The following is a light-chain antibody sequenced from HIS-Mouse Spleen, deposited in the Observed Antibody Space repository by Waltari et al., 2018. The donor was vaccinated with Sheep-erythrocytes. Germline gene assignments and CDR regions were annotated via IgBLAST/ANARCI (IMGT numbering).Light chain of an antibody. J-gene: IGLJ2*01. CDR2: DVS. Sequence: QSALTQPRTVSGSPGQSVTISCTGTSSAVGGYNYVSWYQPHPGKAPKPMLSDVSKRPSGVPDRFSGSKSGNTASLTISVLQAEDEADYYCCSYAGSYTLVFGGGTKLTVL. CDR1: SSAVGGYNY. V-gene: IGLV2-11*01. CDR3: CSYAGSYTLV.